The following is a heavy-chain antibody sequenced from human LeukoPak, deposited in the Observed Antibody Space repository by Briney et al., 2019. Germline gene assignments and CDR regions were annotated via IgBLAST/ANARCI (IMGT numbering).Heavy chain of an antibody. D-gene: IGHD2-2*01. J-gene: IGHJ4*02. CDR2: VGISSGNT. CDR1: GFTFSSYW. CDR3: ARDTKYAFDN. V-gene: IGHV3-48*01. Sequence: PGGSLRLSCAASGFTFSSYWMNWVRQAPGKGLEWISYVGISSGNTKYADSVKGRFTISGDKAKNSLYLQMNSLRVEDTAVYYCARDTKYAFDNWGQGTLVTVSS.